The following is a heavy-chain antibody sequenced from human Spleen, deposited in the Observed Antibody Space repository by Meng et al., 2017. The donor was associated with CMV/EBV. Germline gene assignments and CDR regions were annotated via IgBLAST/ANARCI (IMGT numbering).Heavy chain of an antibody. D-gene: IGHD6-13*01. CDR1: GGSISSYY. J-gene: IGHJ5*02. CDR2: IYTSGST. CDR3: ARDPSSSWTGWFDP. V-gene: IGHV4-4*07. Sequence: QLQLREAVPGLVKPSETLSLTCTVSGGSISSYYWSWIRQPAGKGLEWIGRIYTSGSTNYNPSLKSRVTMSVDTSKNQFSLKLSSVTAADTAVYYCARDPSSSWTGWFDPWGQGTLVTVSS.